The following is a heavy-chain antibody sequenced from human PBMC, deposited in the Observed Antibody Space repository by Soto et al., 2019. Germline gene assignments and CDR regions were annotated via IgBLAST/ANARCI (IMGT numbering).Heavy chain of an antibody. CDR1: GFAFTNYG. Sequence: PGGSPRLSCAASGFAFTNYGIHWVRQAPGKGLEWVAHISNDGSKKFYGDSVKGRFTISRDNSENTVYLQMTSLRPDDTAVFYCARDVAMPTGLGLGYWGQGTLVTVSS. J-gene: IGHJ4*02. CDR2: ISNDGSKK. D-gene: IGHD6-19*01. V-gene: IGHV3-30*03. CDR3: ARDVAMPTGLGLGY.